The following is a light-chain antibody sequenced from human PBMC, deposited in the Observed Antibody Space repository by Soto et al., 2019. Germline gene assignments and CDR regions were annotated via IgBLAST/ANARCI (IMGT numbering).Light chain of an antibody. V-gene: IGLV2-14*01. J-gene: IGLJ1*01. CDR3: ASFRSGTILV. Sequence: QSALTQPASVSGSPGQSVTISCTGPRSDIGDSNFISWYQQSPGKAPRLLIYEVNNRPSGVSRRFPGSKAGNPASLTISGLLGDDEADYFCASFRSGTILVFGSGTKVTVL. CDR2: EVN. CDR1: RSDIGDSNF.